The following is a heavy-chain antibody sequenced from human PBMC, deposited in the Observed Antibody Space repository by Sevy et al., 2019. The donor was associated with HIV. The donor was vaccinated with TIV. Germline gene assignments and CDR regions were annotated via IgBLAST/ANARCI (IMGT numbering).Heavy chain of an antibody. CDR3: ASEYCSRGSCFFDY. CDR2: IYAGGTA. D-gene: IGHD2-15*01. CDR1: GFDIRSNY. V-gene: IGHV3-53*01. J-gene: IGHJ4*02. Sequence: GGSLRLSCVVSGFDIRSNYMNWVRQAPGKGLEWVSHIYAGGTAYYADSVKGRFTFSRDDSKNTVSLQMRSLRVEDSAVYYCASEYCSRGSCFFDYWGQGIQVTVSS.